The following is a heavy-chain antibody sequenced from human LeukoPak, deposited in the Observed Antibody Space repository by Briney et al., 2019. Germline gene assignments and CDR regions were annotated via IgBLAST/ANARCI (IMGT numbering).Heavy chain of an antibody. CDR2: IYWDDDK. CDR1: GFSLSTRGVS. D-gene: IGHD4-17*01. Sequence: SGPTLVNPTQTPTLTFTFSGFSLSTRGVSVGWIRQPPGKALEWLALIYWDDDKRYSPSLKSRLTITKDTSKNQVVLTMTNMDPVDTATYYCAHRGGLDYGEDYWGQGTLVTVSS. CDR3: AHRGGLDYGEDY. V-gene: IGHV2-5*02. J-gene: IGHJ4*02.